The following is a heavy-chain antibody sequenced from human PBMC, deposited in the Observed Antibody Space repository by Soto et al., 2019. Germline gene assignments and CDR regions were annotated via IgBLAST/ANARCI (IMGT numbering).Heavy chain of an antibody. CDR3: AREPLSIHADGLAP. J-gene: IGHJ5*02. CDR2: ITPAFGSV. V-gene: IGHV1-69*08. Sequence: QVRLIQSGPQVRKPGSSVRVSCEPSGETFASYNIAWVRQAPGQGLGWMGKITPAFGSVRYRQKFQGRLTITADRSTGTSHMQLSNLRLDDSAVYFCAREPLSIHADGLAPWGQGTLVSVSS. CDR1: GETFASYN.